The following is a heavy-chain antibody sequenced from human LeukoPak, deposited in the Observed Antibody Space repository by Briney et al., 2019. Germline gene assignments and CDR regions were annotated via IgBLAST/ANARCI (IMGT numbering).Heavy chain of an antibody. D-gene: IGHD1-1*01. CDR1: GYSFTSYW. J-gene: IGHJ4*02. Sequence: GESLKISCKGSGYSFTSYWIGWVRQMPGKGLEWMGIIYPDDSDTRYSPSFQGQVTISADKSISTAYLQWSSLKASDTAIYYCARQAQLAYFDYWGQGTLVTVSS. V-gene: IGHV5-51*01. CDR3: ARQAQLAYFDY. CDR2: IYPDDSDT.